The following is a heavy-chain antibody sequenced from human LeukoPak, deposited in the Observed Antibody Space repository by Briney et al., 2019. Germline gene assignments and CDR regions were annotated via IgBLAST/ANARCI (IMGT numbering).Heavy chain of an antibody. CDR2: INADNGNT. CDR1: GYTFTSYA. D-gene: IGHD3-22*01. CDR3: ARGMGNYYYDSSGYYNYFDY. Sequence: ASVKVSCKASGYTFTSYAMHWMRQAPGQRLEWMGWINADNGNTKYSQKFQGRVTITRDTSASTAYMELSSLRSEDTAVYYCARGMGNYYYDSSGYYNYFDYWGQGTLVTVSS. J-gene: IGHJ4*02. V-gene: IGHV1-3*01.